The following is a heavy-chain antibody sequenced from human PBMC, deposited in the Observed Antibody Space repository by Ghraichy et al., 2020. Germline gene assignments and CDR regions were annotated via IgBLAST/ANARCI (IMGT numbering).Heavy chain of an antibody. D-gene: IGHD5-24*01. V-gene: IGHV3-74*01. CDR2: INRDGSST. CDR3: ASVAQDGYNLLDK. Sequence: GGSLRLSCAASGFSFSYSWMHWVRQAPGKGLVWVSRINRDGSSTNYADSVKGRFTISRDNAKNTLYLEMNSLRAEDTAVYYCASVAQDGYNLLDKWGQGTLVTVSS. CDR1: GFSFSYSW. J-gene: IGHJ4*02.